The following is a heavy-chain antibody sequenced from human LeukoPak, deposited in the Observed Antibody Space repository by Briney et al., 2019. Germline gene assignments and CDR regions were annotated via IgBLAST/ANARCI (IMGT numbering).Heavy chain of an antibody. CDR1: GFTFSTYS. J-gene: IGHJ3*02. CDR3: AREIFNGFDI. CDR2: ISYDGSNK. V-gene: IGHV3-30*03. Sequence: GGSLRLSCAASGFTFSTYSMNWVRQAPGKGLEWVAVISYDGSNKDYADSVKGRFTISRDNSKNTLYLQMNSLRVEDTAVYYCAREIFNGFDIWGQGTMVTVSS.